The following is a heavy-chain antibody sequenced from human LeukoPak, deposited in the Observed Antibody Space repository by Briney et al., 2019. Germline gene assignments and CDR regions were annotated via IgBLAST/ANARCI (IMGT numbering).Heavy chain of an antibody. Sequence: PGGSLRLSCAASGFTFSSYAMHWVRQAPGKGLEYVSAISSNGGSTYYANSVKGRFTISRDNSKNTLYLQMGSLRAEDMAVYYCARAAPPDLGDYLIGHFDYWGQGTLVTVSS. CDR2: ISSNGGST. V-gene: IGHV3-64*01. J-gene: IGHJ4*02. D-gene: IGHD4-17*01. CDR3: ARAAPPDLGDYLIGHFDY. CDR1: GFTFSSYA.